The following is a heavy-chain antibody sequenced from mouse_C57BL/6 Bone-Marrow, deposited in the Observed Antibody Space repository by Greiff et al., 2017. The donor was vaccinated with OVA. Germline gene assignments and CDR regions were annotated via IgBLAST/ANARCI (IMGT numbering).Heavy chain of an antibody. CDR2: ISSGGSYT. D-gene: IGHD1-1*01. CDR3: ARRYYGRNWYFDV. Sequence: EVKLVESGGDLVKPGGSLKLSCAASGFTFSSYGMSWVRQTPDKRLEWVATISSGGSYTYYPDSVKGRFTISRDNAKNTLYLQMSSLKSEDTAMYYCARRYYGRNWYFDVWGTGTTVTVSS. V-gene: IGHV5-6*02. J-gene: IGHJ1*03. CDR1: GFTFSSYG.